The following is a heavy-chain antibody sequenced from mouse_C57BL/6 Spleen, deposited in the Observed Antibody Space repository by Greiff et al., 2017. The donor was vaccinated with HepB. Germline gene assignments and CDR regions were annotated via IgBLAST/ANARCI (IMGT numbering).Heavy chain of an antibody. CDR3: ARRCYGSSYDYFDY. D-gene: IGHD1-1*01. J-gene: IGHJ2*01. Sequence: QVHVKQSGPELVKPGASVKISCKASGYAFSSSWMNWVKQRPGKGLEWIGRIYPGDGDTNYNGKFKGKATLTADKSSSTAYMQLSSLTSEDSAVYFCARRCYGSSYDYFDYWGQGTTLTVSS. V-gene: IGHV1-82*01. CDR2: IYPGDGDT. CDR1: GYAFSSSW.